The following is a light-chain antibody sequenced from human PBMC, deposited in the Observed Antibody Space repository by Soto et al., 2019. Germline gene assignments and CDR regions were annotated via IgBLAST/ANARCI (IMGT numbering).Light chain of an antibody. J-gene: IGKJ4*01. CDR3: QQYDKWPLT. CDR2: AAS. Sequence: EIVMTQSPATLSVSPGERATLSCRASQSVTSNLAWYQQKLGQAPRLLIYAASTRAAGIPGRFSGSGSGTEFILTISILQDEVFVVYCCQQYDKWPLTFGGGTKVEIK. CDR1: QSVTSN. V-gene: IGKV3-15*01.